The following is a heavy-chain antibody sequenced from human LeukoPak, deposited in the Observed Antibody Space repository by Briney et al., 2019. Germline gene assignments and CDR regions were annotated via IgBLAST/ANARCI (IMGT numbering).Heavy chain of an antibody. D-gene: IGHD4-23*01. CDR1: GYTFTSYH. CDR2: MNPNSGDT. V-gene: IGHV1-8*01. J-gene: IGHJ5*02. Sequence: GASVKVSCKAPGYTFTSYHLNWVRQATGQGLEWLGWMNPNSGDTGYAQKFQGRVTMTSNPSISTAYMELSSLRSEDTAVYYCARDYGGNSGWFDPWGQGTLVTVSS. CDR3: ARDYGGNSGWFDP.